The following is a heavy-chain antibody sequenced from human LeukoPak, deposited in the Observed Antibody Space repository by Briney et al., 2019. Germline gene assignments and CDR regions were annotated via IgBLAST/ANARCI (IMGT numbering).Heavy chain of an antibody. J-gene: IGHJ4*02. CDR1: GFTFSSYA. D-gene: IGHD2-15*01. CDR3: AKVGVVVAATLYFDY. Sequence: PGGSLRLSCAASGFTFSSYAMSWVRQAPGKGLEWVSAISGSGGSTYYVDSVKGRFTISRDNSKNTLYLQMNSLRAEDTAVYYCAKVGVVVAATLYFDYWGQGTLVTVSS. V-gene: IGHV3-23*01. CDR2: ISGSGGST.